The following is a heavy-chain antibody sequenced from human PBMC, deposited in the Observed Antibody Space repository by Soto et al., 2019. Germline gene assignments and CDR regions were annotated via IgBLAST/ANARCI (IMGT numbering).Heavy chain of an antibody. V-gene: IGHV1-18*01. D-gene: IGHD3-3*01. Sequence: QVQLVQSAAEVKKPGASVTVSCKVSGYTFTNFGVTWVRQAPGQGLEWMGWISVYNGNTFYADNFQGRDSMTTDTHTSTALMEMWGLRYDDTAIYYCARGKGDYWSGYSPFDSWGQGTQVIVSS. CDR2: ISVYNGNT. CDR3: ARGKGDYWSGYSPFDS. CDR1: GYTFTNFG. J-gene: IGHJ4*02.